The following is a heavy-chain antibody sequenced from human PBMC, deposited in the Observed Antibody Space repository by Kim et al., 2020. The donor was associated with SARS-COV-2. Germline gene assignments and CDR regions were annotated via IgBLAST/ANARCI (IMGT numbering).Heavy chain of an antibody. CDR3: AKDAYILTGYYNVYYYYGMDV. Sequence: GGSLRLSCAASGFTFSSYGMHWVRQAPGKGLEWVAVIWYDGSNKYYADSVKGRFTISRDNSKNTLYLQMNSLRAEDTAVYYCAKDAYILTGYYNVYYYYGMDVWGQGTTVTVSS. CDR2: IWYDGSNK. CDR1: GFTFSSYG. J-gene: IGHJ6*02. D-gene: IGHD3-9*01. V-gene: IGHV3-33*06.